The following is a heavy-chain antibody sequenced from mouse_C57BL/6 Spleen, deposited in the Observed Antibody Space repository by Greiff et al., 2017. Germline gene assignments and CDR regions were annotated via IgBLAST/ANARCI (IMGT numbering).Heavy chain of an antibody. D-gene: IGHD6-1*01. V-gene: IGHV1-76*01. CDR3: ARSGIYENYFDY. Sequence: VQLKQSGAELVRPGASVKLSCKASGYTFTDYYINWVKQRPGQGLEWIARIYPGSGNTYYNEKFKGKATLTAEKSSSTAYMQLSSLTSEDSAVYFCARSGIYENYFDYWGQGTTLTVSS. CDR2: IYPGSGNT. CDR1: GYTFTDYY. J-gene: IGHJ2*01.